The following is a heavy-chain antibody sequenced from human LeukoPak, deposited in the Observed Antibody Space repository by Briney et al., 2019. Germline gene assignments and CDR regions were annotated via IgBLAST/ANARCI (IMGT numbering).Heavy chain of an antibody. CDR2: IYSGGST. J-gene: IGHJ3*02. CDR3: ARDNPGDTAMVRGGAFDI. V-gene: IGHV3-53*01. CDR1: GFTFSSYA. D-gene: IGHD5-18*01. Sequence: GGSLRLSCAASGFTFSSYAMSWVRQAPGKGLEWVSVIYSGGSTYYADSVKGRFTISRDNSKNTLYLQMNSLRAEDTAVYYCARDNPGDTAMVRGGAFDIWGQGTMVTVSS.